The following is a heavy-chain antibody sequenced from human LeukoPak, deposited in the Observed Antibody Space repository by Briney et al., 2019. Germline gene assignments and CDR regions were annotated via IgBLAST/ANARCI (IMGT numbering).Heavy chain of an antibody. D-gene: IGHD6-19*01. V-gene: IGHV4-59*01. CDR2: IYYSGST. J-gene: IGHJ4*02. CDR3: AKIPPSGGWYEVRHYFDY. CDR1: GGSISSYY. Sequence: SETLSLTCTVSGGSISSYYWSWIRQPPGKGLEWIGYIYYSGSTNYNPSLKSRVTISVDTSKNQFSLKLSSVTAADTAVYYCAKIPPSGGWYEVRHYFDYWGQGTLVTVSS.